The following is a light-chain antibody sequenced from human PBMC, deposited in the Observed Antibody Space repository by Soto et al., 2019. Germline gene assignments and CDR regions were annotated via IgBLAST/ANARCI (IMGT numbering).Light chain of an antibody. CDR2: KAS. CDR1: QTISSW. J-gene: IGKJ1*01. Sequence: DIQMTQSPSTLSGSVGDRVTITCRASQTISSWLAWYQQKPGKAHKLLIYKASTLKSGVPSRFSGSGSGTDFTLTISSLQPEDFATYYCQQSYSTLSWTFGQGAKVDIK. V-gene: IGKV1-5*03. CDR3: QQSYSTLSWT.